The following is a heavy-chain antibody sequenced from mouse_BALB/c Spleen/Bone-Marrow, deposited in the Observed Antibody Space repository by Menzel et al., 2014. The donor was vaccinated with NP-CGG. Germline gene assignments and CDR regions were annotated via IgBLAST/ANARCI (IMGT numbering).Heavy chain of an antibody. Sequence: EVKLMDSGGGLVQPGGSLRLSCATSGFTFSDFYMEWVRQPPGKRLEWIAASRNRRNDYTTEYSASVKGRFIVSRDTSRSILYLQMNALRAEDTAIYYCARDAGRGNFDYWGQGTTLTVSS. D-gene: IGHD4-1*01. CDR2: SRNRRNDYTT. CDR1: GFTFSDFY. V-gene: IGHV7-1*02. CDR3: ARDAGRGNFDY. J-gene: IGHJ2*01.